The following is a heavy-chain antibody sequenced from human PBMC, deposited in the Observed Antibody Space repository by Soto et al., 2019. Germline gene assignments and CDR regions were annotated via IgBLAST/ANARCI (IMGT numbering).Heavy chain of an antibody. CDR1: GFTFSNAW. V-gene: IGHV3-15*01. CDR3: TTMDYVWGSYRYRGFDY. Sequence: PGGSLRLSCAASGFTFSNAWMSWVRQAPGKGLEWVGRIKSKTDGGTTDYAAPVKGRFTISRDDSKNTLYLQMNSLKTEDTAVYYCTTMDYVWGSYRYRGFDYWCQGPLVTVSS. J-gene: IGHJ4*02. CDR2: IKSKTDGGTT. D-gene: IGHD3-16*02.